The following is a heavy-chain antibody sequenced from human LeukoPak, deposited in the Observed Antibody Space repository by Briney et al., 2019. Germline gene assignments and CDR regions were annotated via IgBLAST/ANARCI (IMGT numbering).Heavy chain of an antibody. D-gene: IGHD3-10*01. V-gene: IGHV4-39*07. CDR3: ARVKGRDWFDP. J-gene: IGHJ5*02. CDR1: GGSISSSSYY. CDR2: IYYSGST. Sequence: PSETLSLTCTVSGGSISSSSYYWGWVRQPPGKGLEWIGYIYYSGSTYYNPSLKSRVTISVDTSKNQFSLKLSSVTAADTAVYYCARVKGRDWFDPWGQGTLVTVSS.